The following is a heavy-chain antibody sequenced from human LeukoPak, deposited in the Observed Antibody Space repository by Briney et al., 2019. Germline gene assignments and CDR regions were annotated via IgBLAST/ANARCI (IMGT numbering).Heavy chain of an antibody. CDR2: INHSGST. CDR3: ARGLGWSIAARPRYFDY. Sequence: PSETLSLTCSVSGGSISGTTHNWGWIRQPPGKGLEWIGEINHSGSTNYNPSLKSRVTISVDTSKNQFSLKLSSVTAADTAVYYCARGLGWSIAARPRYFDYWGQGTLVTVSS. CDR1: GGSISGTTHN. J-gene: IGHJ4*02. V-gene: IGHV4-39*07. D-gene: IGHD6-6*01.